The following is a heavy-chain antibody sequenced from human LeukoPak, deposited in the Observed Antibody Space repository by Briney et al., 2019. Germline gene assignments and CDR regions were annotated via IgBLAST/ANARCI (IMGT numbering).Heavy chain of an antibody. V-gene: IGHV1-69*04. D-gene: IGHD6-13*01. CDR3: ARDLSSSTSRTRVHIAAAGIEFGY. CDR1: GGTFSSYA. CDR2: IIPILGIA. Sequence: SVKVSCKASGGTFSSYAISWVRQAPGQGLEWMGRIIPILGIASYAQKFQGRVTITADKSTSTAYMELSSLRSEDTAVYYCARDLSSSTSRTRVHIAAAGIEFGYWGQGTLVTVSS. J-gene: IGHJ4*02.